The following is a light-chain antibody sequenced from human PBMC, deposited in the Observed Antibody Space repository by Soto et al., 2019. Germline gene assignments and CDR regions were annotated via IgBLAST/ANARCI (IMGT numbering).Light chain of an antibody. V-gene: IGKV1-39*01. Sequence: DIQMTQSPSSLSASVEDRVTITCRASQSISNYLTWYQQKPGKAPKLLIYAASSLQSGVPSRFSCGGSGTDFTLTISTLQPEGFASYYCRHSYSTPVTFGQGTRLEN. J-gene: IGKJ5*01. CDR3: RHSYSTPVT. CDR2: AAS. CDR1: QSISNY.